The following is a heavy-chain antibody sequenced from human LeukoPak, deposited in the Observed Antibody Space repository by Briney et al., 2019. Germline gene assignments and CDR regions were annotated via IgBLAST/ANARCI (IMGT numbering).Heavy chain of an antibody. CDR3: TTPAPGSIGPNRY. V-gene: IGHV3-15*01. Sequence: GGSLRLSCAASGFTFSNAWMSWVRQPPGKGLEWVGRIKSKADGGTTDYAAPVKGRFTISRDDSKNTLYLQMNSLKAGDTAVYYCTTPAPGSIGPNRYWGQGTLVTASS. J-gene: IGHJ4*02. CDR1: GFTFSNAW. CDR2: IKSKADGGTT. D-gene: IGHD1-26*01.